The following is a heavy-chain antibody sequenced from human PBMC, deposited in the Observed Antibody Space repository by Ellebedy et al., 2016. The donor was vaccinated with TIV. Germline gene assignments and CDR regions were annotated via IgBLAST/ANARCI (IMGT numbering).Heavy chain of an antibody. J-gene: IGHJ6*02. CDR2: LWYDGSSK. CDR3: VREILGYCSGGSCLFGTYDYYGMDV. D-gene: IGHD2-15*01. CDR1: GFTFSSYG. Sequence: GESLKISCAASGFTFSSYGMHWVRQAPGKGLEWVAVLWYDGSSKYYADSVKGRFTISRDNSKNTLYLQMNSLIAEDTAEDYCVREILGYCSGGSCLFGTYDYYGMDVWGQGTTVTVSS. V-gene: IGHV3-33*08.